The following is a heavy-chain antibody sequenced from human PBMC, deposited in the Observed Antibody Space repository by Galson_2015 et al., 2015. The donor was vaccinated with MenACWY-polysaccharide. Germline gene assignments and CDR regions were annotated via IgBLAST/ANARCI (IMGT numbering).Heavy chain of an antibody. J-gene: IGHJ3*02. V-gene: IGHV3-9*01. CDR2: ISWNSLNI. Sequence: SMRLSCAASGFTFDNYAMHRVRLAPGKGLEWVAGISWNSLNIDYADSVKGRFTISRDNAKNSLYLQMNSLRVEDTALYYCTKNTRYFDWFDAFCIWGQGTMVTVSS. CDR3: TKNTRYFDWFDAFCI. CDR1: GFTFDNYA. D-gene: IGHD3-9*01.